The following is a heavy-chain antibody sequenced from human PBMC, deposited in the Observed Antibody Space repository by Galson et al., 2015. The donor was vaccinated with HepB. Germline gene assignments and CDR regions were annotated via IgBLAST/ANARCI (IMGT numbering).Heavy chain of an antibody. D-gene: IGHD2-2*02. J-gene: IGHJ4*02. V-gene: IGHV3-49*03. CDR2: IRSKAYGGTT. CDR1: GFTFGDYA. Sequence: SLRLSCAASGFTFGDYAMSWFRQAPGKGLEWVGFIRSKAYGGTTEYAASVKGRFTISRDDSKSIAYLQMNSLKTEDTAVYYCTIDLGYCSSTSCHTFDYWGQGTLVTVSS. CDR3: TIDLGYCSSTSCHTFDY.